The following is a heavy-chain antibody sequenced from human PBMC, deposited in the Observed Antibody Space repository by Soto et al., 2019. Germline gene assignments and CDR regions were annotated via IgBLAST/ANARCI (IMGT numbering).Heavy chain of an antibody. J-gene: IGHJ4*02. CDR1: GGSFSGYH. V-gene: IGHV4-34*01. D-gene: IGHD3-3*01. Sequence: SETLSLTFAFYGGSFSGYHWRWIRQPPGKGLEWIGEINHSGSTNYNPSLKSRVTISVDTSKNQFSLKLSSVTAADTAVYYCARGGTYYDFWSGYWGTYYFDYWGQGTLVTVSS. CDR2: INHSGST. CDR3: ARGGTYYDFWSGYWGTYYFDY.